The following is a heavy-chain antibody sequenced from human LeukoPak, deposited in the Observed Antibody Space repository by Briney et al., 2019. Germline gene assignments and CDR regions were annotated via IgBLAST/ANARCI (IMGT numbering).Heavy chain of an antibody. V-gene: IGHV1-3*01. D-gene: IGHD2-15*01. Sequence: ASVKVSCKASGYTFTSYAMHWVRQAPGQRLEWMGWINAGNGNTKYSQKFQGRVTITRDTSASTAYTELSSLRSEDTAVYYCARLYCSGGSCYQDYWGQGTLVTVSS. CDR1: GYTFTSYA. CDR2: INAGNGNT. J-gene: IGHJ4*02. CDR3: ARLYCSGGSCYQDY.